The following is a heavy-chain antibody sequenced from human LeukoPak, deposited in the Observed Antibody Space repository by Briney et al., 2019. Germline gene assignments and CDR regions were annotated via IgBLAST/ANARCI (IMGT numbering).Heavy chain of an antibody. Sequence: GASVKVSCKASGYTFTGYYMHWVRQAPGQGLEWMGWISAYNGNTNYAQKLQGRVTMTTDTSTSTAYMELRSLRSDDTAVYYCARDGYSSSWYIIYYYGMDVWGQGTTVTVSS. CDR3: ARDGYSSSWYIIYYYGMDV. V-gene: IGHV1-18*04. CDR2: ISAYNGNT. J-gene: IGHJ6*02. D-gene: IGHD6-13*01. CDR1: GYTFTGYY.